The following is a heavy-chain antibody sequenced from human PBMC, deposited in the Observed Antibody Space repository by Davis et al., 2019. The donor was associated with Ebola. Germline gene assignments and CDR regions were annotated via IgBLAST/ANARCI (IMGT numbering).Heavy chain of an antibody. D-gene: IGHD2-21*01. CDR2: IKQDGSEK. CDR1: GFSFSTFW. Sequence: GESLKISCAASGFSFSTFWMSWVRQAPGKGLEWVANIKQDGSEKKYVDSVKGRFTISRDNPKNSLYLQMNALRAEDTAVYFCARPQLLGENFDLWGQGTLVTVSS. V-gene: IGHV3-7*01. CDR3: ARPQLLGENFDL. J-gene: IGHJ4*02.